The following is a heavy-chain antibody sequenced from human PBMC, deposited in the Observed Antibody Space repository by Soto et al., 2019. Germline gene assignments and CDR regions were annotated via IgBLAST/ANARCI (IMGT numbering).Heavy chain of an antibody. Sequence: GASVKVSCKASGGTFSSYAISWVRQAPGQGLEWMGGIIPIFGTANYAQKFQGRVTITADESTSTAYMELSSLRSEDTAVYYCARDFHPYSSGWFPFHWGQGTLVTVSS. D-gene: IGHD6-19*01. CDR1: GGTFSSYA. J-gene: IGHJ4*02. CDR3: ARDFHPYSSGWFPFH. V-gene: IGHV1-69*13. CDR2: IIPIFGTA.